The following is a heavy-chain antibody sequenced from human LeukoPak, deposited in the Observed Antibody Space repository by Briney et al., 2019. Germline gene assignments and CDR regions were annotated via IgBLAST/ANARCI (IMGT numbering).Heavy chain of an antibody. CDR2: IIPILGIA. CDR3: ATTHTYYDFWSGYLDY. CDR1: GGTFSSYA. J-gene: IGHJ4*02. V-gene: IGHV1-69*04. Sequence: SVKVSCKASGGTFSSYAISWVRQAPGQGLEWMGRIIPILGIANYAQKFQGGVTMTRDTSTSTVYMELSSLRSEDTAVYYCATTHTYYDFWSGYLDYWGQGTLVTVSS. D-gene: IGHD3-3*01.